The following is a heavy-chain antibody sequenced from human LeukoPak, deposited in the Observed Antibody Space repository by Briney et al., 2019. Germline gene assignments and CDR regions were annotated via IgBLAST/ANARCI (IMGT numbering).Heavy chain of an antibody. D-gene: IGHD1-7*01. V-gene: IGHV3-48*02. Sequence: PGGSLRLSCAASGFTFSAYSMQWVRQPPRKGMEWVSYISGSSGTKSYVDSVKGRFTISRDNAKNSLFLQMNSLRDDDTAVYYCARDENYSFDYWGQGTPVTVSS. CDR1: GFTFSAYS. CDR2: ISGSSGTK. CDR3: ARDENYSFDY. J-gene: IGHJ4*02.